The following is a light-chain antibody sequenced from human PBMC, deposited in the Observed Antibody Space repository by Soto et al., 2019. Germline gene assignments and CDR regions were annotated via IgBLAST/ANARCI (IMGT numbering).Light chain of an antibody. J-gene: IGLJ2*01. CDR1: SSNIGAGYD. CDR3: QSYDSSLSGREV. V-gene: IGLV1-40*01. Sequence: QSVLTQPPSVSGAPGQRVTISCTGSSSNIGAGYDVHWYQQLPGTAPKLLIYGNINRPSGVPDRFSGSKSGTSASLAITGLQAEDEADYYCQSYDSSLSGREVFGGGTQLTVL. CDR2: GNI.